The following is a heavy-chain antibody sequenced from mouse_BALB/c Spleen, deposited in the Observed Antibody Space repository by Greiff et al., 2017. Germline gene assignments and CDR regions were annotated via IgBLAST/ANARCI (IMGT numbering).Heavy chain of an antibody. CDR2: IYPGDGDT. CDR1: GYTFTSYW. CDR3: ARQSGNYGY. D-gene: IGHD2-1*01. J-gene: IGHJ2*01. V-gene: IGHV1-87*01. Sequence: VQLQQSGAELARPGASVKLSCKASGYTFTSYWMQWVKQRPGQGLEWIGAIYPGDGDTRYTQKFKGKATLTADKSSSTAYMQLSSLASEDSAVYYCARQSGNYGYWGQGTTLTVSS.